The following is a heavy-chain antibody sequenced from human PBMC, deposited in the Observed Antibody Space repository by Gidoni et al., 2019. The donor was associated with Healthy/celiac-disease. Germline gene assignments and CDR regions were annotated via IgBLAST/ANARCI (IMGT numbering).Heavy chain of an antibody. CDR1: GGSISSYY. CDR2: SYYSGST. D-gene: IGHD2-2*01. CDR3: ASSLEEYQLLLSAFDI. V-gene: IGHV4-59*01. J-gene: IGHJ3*02. Sequence: VQLQESGPGLVKPSETLSLTCTVSGGSISSYYWSWIRQPPGKGLEWIGYSYYSGSTNYNPSLKSRVTISVDTSKNQFSLKLSSVTAADTAVYYCASSLEEYQLLLSAFDIWGQGTMVTVSS.